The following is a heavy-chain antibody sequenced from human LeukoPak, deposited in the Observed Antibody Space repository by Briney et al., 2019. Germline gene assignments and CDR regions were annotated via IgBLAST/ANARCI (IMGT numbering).Heavy chain of an antibody. D-gene: IGHD2-15*01. J-gene: IGHJ6*03. Sequence: ASVKVSCEASGYTFTGYYMHWVRQAPGQGLEWMGWINPNSGGTNYAQKFQGRVTMTRDTSISTAYMELSRLRSDDTAVYYCARAPRYCSGGSCFYMDVWGKGTTVTVSS. CDR1: GYTFTGYY. CDR2: INPNSGGT. V-gene: IGHV1-2*02. CDR3: ARAPRYCSGGSCFYMDV.